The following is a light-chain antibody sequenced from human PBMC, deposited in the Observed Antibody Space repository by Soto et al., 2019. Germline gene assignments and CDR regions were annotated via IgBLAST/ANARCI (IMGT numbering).Light chain of an antibody. CDR1: QTISSW. J-gene: IGKJ1*01. Sequence: DIQMTQSPSTLSGSVGDRGTITCRASQTISSWLAWYQQKPGKAPKLLIYKASTLKSGVPSRFSGSGSGTEFTLTISSLQPDDFATYYCQHYNSYSEAFGHGTKV. CDR2: KAS. CDR3: QHYNSYSEA. V-gene: IGKV1-5*03.